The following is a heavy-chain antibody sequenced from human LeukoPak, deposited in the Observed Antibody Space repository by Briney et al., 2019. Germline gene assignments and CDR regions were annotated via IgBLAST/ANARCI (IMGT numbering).Heavy chain of an antibody. J-gene: IGHJ4*02. Sequence: GGSLRLSCGASGFTSSSYTMIGVRQAPGKGLKWVSSISSGSNSIYYADSVKGRFTISRDNAKKSLYLQMNSLRAEDTSVYYCATEGRSTTPGYWGQGTLVTVSS. V-gene: IGHV3-21*01. CDR1: GFTSSSYT. CDR3: ATEGRSTTPGY. D-gene: IGHD2-2*01. CDR2: ISSGSNSI.